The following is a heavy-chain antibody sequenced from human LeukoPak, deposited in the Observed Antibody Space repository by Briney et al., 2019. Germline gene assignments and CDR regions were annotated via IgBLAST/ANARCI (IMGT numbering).Heavy chain of an antibody. V-gene: IGHV4-59*08. J-gene: IGHJ4*02. CDR1: GGSISSYY. CDR2: IYYSGST. Sequence: SETLSLTCTVSGGSISSYYWSWIRQPPGKGLEWIGYIYYSGSTNYNPSLKSRVTISVDTSKNQFSLKLSSATAADTAVYYCASSHYDFWSGYLNLYDYWGQGTLVTVSS. CDR3: ASSHYDFWSGYLNLYDY. D-gene: IGHD3-3*01.